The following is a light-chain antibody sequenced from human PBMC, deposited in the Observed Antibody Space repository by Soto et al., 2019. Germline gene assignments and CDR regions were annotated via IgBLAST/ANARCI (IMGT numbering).Light chain of an antibody. CDR2: DAS. CDR1: QSVSSY. CDR3: QQRSNWPST. V-gene: IGKV3-11*01. J-gene: IGKJ4*01. Sequence: EIVLTQSPATLSLSPGDRATLSCRASQSVSSYLAWYQQKPGQAPRLLIYDASNRAAGIPARFSGSGSGTDFTLTISSRQPEDFAGYYCQQRSNWPSTFGGGTKVEIK.